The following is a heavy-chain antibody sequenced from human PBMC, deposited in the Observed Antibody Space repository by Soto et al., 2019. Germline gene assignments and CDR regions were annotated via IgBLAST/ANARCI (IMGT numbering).Heavy chain of an antibody. CDR3: ARGRREVGYYDFWSGYPYYYYYMDV. D-gene: IGHD3-3*01. V-gene: IGHV4-34*01. CDR1: GGSFSGYY. CDR2: INHSGST. Sequence: PSETLSLTCAVCGGSFSGYYWSWIRQPPGKGLEWIGEINHSGSTNYNPSLKSRVTISVDTSKNQFSLKLSSVTAADTAVYYCARGRREVGYYDFWSGYPYYYYYMDVWGKGTTVTVSS. J-gene: IGHJ6*03.